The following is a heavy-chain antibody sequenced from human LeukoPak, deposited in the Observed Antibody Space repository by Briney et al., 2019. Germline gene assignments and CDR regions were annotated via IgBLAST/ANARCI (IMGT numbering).Heavy chain of an antibody. J-gene: IGHJ4*02. CDR1: GYTFTSYY. Sequence: GASVKVSCKASGYTFTSYYMHWVRQAPGQGLEWMGIINPSGGSTSYAQKFQGRVTMTRDTSTSTVYMELSSLRSEDTAVYYCARGGAIQLMNRGYFDYWGQGTLVTVSS. CDR2: INPSGGST. V-gene: IGHV1-46*01. CDR3: ARGGAIQLMNRGYFDY. D-gene: IGHD5-18*01.